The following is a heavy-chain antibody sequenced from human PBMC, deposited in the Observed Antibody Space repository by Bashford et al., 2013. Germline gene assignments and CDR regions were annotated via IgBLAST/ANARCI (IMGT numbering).Heavy chain of an antibody. D-gene: IGHD6-13*01. V-gene: IGHV5-51*01. Sequence: ESLKISCKGSGYSFGSYWIAWVRQMPGKGLEWMGIVYPGDSDTKYSPSFQGQVTISADKSIGTAYLQWGSLKASDTALYYCARLGHTSGWYAGGLDYWGQATLVTVSS. J-gene: IGHJ4*02. CDR3: ARLGHTSGWYAGGLDY. CDR2: VYPGDSDT. CDR1: GYSFGSYW.